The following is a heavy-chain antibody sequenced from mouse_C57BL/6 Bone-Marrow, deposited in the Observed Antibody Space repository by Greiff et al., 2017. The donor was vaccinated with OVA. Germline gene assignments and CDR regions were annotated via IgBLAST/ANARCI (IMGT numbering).Heavy chain of an antibody. CDR3: ARPYDGYWAY. D-gene: IGHD2-3*01. CDR1: GYAFTNYL. Sequence: VQLQQSGAELVRPGTSVKVSCKASGYAFTNYLIEWVKQRPGQGLEWIGVINPGSGGTNYNEKFKGKATLTADKSSSTAYMQLSSLTSEDSAVYFCARPYDGYWAYWGQGTLVTVSA. J-gene: IGHJ3*01. CDR2: INPGSGGT. V-gene: IGHV1-54*01.